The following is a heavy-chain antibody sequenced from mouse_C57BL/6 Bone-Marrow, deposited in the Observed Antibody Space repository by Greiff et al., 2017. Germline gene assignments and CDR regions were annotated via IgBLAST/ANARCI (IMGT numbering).Heavy chain of an antibody. V-gene: IGHV1-69*01. J-gene: IGHJ2*01. CDR1: GYTFTSYW. Sequence: QVQLKQSGAELVMPGASVKLSCKASGYTFTSYWMHWVKQRPGQGLEWIGEIDPSDSYTNYNQKFKGKSTLTVDKSSSTAYMQLSSLTSEDSAVYYCARESNWDYFDDWGQGTTLTVSS. CDR3: ARESNWDYFDD. CDR2: IDPSDSYT. D-gene: IGHD4-1*01.